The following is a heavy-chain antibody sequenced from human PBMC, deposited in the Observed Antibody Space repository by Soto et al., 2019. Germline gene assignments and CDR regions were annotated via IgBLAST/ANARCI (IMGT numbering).Heavy chain of an antibody. D-gene: IGHD2-15*01. CDR3: ASLTRIVDINWFDP. Sequence: GGSLRLSCAASGFTFSSYSMNWVRQAPGKGLEWVSSISSSSSYIYYADSVKGRFTISRDNAKNSLYLQMNSLRAEDTAVYYCASLTRIVDINWFDPWCQGILVTVS. J-gene: IGHJ5*02. CDR2: ISSSSSYI. V-gene: IGHV3-21*01. CDR1: GFTFSSYS.